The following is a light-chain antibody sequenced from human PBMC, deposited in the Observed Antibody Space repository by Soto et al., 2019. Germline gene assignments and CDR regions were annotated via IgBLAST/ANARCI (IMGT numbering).Light chain of an antibody. CDR2: KAS. Sequence: DIQMTQSPSTLSASVGDRVTITCRASQSISGWLAWYQQKPGKAPKLLIYKASSLQSAVPSRFSGSGSGTEFTLTISSLQPDDVATYYCQQYNNYPYTFGQGTKLEIK. CDR1: QSISGW. V-gene: IGKV1-5*03. J-gene: IGKJ2*01. CDR3: QQYNNYPYT.